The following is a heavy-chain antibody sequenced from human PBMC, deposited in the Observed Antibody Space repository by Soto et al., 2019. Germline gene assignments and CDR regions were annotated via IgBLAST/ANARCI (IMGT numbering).Heavy chain of an antibody. Sequence: PSLTMCLTCTVAGGSRRGGSYYWSWIRQPPGKGLEWIGYISHSGRTNYDPSLKSRLTMSVDTSQNQFSLQLNSVTAADPAVYYCSYGSSFASWGKGTLVPVS. D-gene: IGHD3-10*01. CDR3: SYGSSFAS. CDR2: ISHSGRT. V-gene: IGHV4-61*01. J-gene: IGHJ4*02. CDR1: GGSRRGGSYY.